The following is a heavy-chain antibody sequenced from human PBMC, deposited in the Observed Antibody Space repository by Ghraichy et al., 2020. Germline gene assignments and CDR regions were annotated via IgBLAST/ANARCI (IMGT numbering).Heavy chain of an antibody. CDR1: GDSISSYY. V-gene: IGHV4-59*01. CDR2: IYYSGST. CDR3: ARGVVPAAIVLGNWFDP. J-gene: IGHJ5*02. D-gene: IGHD2-2*01. Sequence: SQILSLTCTVSGDSISSYYWNWIRQPPGKGLEWIGYIYYSGSTNSNPSLKSRVTISVDTSKNQFSLKLSSVTAADTAVYYCARGVVPAAIVLGNWFDPWGQGTLVTVSS.